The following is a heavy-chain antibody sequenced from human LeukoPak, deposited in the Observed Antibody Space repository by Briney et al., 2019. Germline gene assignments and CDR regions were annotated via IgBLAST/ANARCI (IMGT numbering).Heavy chain of an antibody. D-gene: IGHD3-10*01. J-gene: IGHJ4*02. CDR3: AKAPPKPGSGSYYRLRALGY. CDR1: GFTFSSYA. V-gene: IGHV3-23*01. CDR2: ISGSGGST. Sequence: GGSPRLSCAASGFTFSSYAMSWVRQAPGKGLEWVSAISGSGGSTYHADSVKGRFTISRDNSKNTLYLQMNSLRAEDTAVYYCAKAPPKPGSGSYYRLRALGYWGQGTLVTVSS.